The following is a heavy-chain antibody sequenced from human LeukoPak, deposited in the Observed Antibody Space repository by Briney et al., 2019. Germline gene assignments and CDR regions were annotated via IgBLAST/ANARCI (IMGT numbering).Heavy chain of an antibody. CDR1: GYTFTGYY. J-gene: IGHJ4*02. D-gene: IGHD6-19*01. Sequence: ASVKVSCKASGYTFTGYYMHWVRQAPGQGLEWMGWINPNSGGTNYAQKFQGRVTMTRDTSISTAYMELSRLRSDDTAVYYCARVKNSSGWYKPRDYWGQGTLVTVSS. V-gene: IGHV1-2*02. CDR2: INPNSGGT. CDR3: ARVKNSSGWYKPRDY.